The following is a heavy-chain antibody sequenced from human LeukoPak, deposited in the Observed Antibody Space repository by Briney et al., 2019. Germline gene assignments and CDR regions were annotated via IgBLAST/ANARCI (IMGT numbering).Heavy chain of an antibody. V-gene: IGHV4-59*01. Sequence: KPSETLSLTCTVSGGSISSNYWNWIRQPPGKGLEWIAYIYYSGSTNHNPSLKSRVTISVDTSKNQFSLKLSSVTAADTAVYYCARDPSSSSSMDVWGKGTTVTVSS. CDR2: IYYSGST. D-gene: IGHD6-6*01. J-gene: IGHJ6*04. CDR3: ARDPSSSSSMDV. CDR1: GGSISSNY.